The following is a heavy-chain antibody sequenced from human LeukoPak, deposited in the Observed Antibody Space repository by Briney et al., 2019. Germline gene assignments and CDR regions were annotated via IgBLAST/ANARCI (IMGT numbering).Heavy chain of an antibody. CDR2: SNGDGSSA. CDR1: GFPFDGYV. CDR3: IKVNRDRQWGTFDY. Sequence: GGSLRLSCAASGFPFDGYVLHWLRQAPGEGVESVFVSNGDGSSAYYADSVRGRFTISRDDSKNSLFLQMSSLRPEDTAWYYCIKVNRDRQWGTFDYWGQGTLVTVS. D-gene: IGHD2-8*01. J-gene: IGHJ4*02. V-gene: IGHV3-43D*04.